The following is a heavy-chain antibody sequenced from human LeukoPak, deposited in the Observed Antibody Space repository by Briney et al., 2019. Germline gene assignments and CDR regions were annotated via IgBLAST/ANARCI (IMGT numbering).Heavy chain of an antibody. CDR1: GYIFTVYY. V-gene: IGHV1-2*02. CDR3: ARDGNEAVAGTGAVTY. D-gene: IGHD6-19*01. J-gene: IGHJ4*02. CDR2: INPNSGDT. Sequence: ASVTVSCKTSGYIFTVYYMHWVRQAPGQGLEWMGWINPNSGDTHYAQNFQGRVTMTRDTSISTAYMELSRLTSDDTAVYYCARDGNEAVAGTGAVTYWGQGTLVIVSS.